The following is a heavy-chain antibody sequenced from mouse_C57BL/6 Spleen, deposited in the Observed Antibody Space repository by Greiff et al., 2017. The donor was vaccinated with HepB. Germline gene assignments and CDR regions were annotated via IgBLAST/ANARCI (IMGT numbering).Heavy chain of an antibody. CDR2: IYPGDGDT. J-gene: IGHJ2*01. Sequence: VQLQQSGAELVKPGASVKISCKASGYAFSSYWMNWVKQRPGKGLEWIGQIYPGDGDTNYNGKFKGKATLTADKSSSTAYMQLSSLTSEDSAVYFCAREGYYSNYVDYWGQGTTLTVSS. D-gene: IGHD2-5*01. CDR3: AREGYYSNYVDY. CDR1: GYAFSSYW. V-gene: IGHV1-80*01.